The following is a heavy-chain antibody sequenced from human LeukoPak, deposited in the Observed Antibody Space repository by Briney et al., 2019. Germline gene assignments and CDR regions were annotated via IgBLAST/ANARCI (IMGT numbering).Heavy chain of an antibody. CDR2: IKGKTDGGTT. CDR1: GFTFSNAW. V-gene: IGHV3-15*01. D-gene: IGHD3-9*01. Sequence: GGSLRLSCAASGFTFSNAWMSWVRQAPGKGLEWVGRIKGKTDGGTTDYAAPVKGRFTISRDDSKNTLYLQMNSLKTEDTAVYYCTTDDPPLLRYFDWVDYWGQGTLVTVSS. CDR3: TTDDPPLLRYFDWVDY. J-gene: IGHJ4*02.